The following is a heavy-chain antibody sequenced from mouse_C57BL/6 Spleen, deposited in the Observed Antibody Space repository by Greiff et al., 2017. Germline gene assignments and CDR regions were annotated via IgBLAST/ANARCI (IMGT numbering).Heavy chain of an antibody. CDR3: ARGEGYYRVNFEY. CDR2: INPSNGGT. Sequence: VQLQQPGTELVKPGASVKLSCKASGYTFTSYWMHWVKQRPGQGLEWIGDINPSNGGTNYNEKFNSKATLTVDKYSSTAYMQLSSLTSEDSAVYYSARGEGYYRVNFEYWGQGTLVTVSA. V-gene: IGHV1-53*01. D-gene: IGHD2-3*01. CDR1: GYTFTSYW. J-gene: IGHJ3*01.